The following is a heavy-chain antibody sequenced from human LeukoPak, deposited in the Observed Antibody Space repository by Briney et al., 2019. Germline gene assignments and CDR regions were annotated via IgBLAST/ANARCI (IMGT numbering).Heavy chain of an antibody. CDR2: ISGSGGST. D-gene: IGHD2-15*01. CDR1: GFTFSSYA. CDR3: AKAFCSGGSCFFDY. J-gene: IGHJ4*02. V-gene: IGHV3-23*01. Sequence: GGSLRLPCAASGFTFSSYAMSWVRQAPGKGLEWVSAISGSGGSTSYADSVKGRFTISRDNSKNTLYLQMNSLRAEDTAVYYCAKAFCSGGSCFFDYWGQGTLVTVSS.